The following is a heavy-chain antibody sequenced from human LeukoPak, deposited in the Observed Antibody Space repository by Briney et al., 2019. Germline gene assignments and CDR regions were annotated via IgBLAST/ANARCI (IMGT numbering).Heavy chain of an antibody. J-gene: IGHJ4*02. D-gene: IGHD2-2*01. V-gene: IGHV3-23*01. CDR2: ISGSGGST. Sequence: VRSLRLSCAASGFTFSSYAMSWVRQAPGERLEWVSGISGSGGSTYYADSVKGRFTISRDNYKNTLYLQRNSRRAEDRAAYYCAKAGYCSSTSCYQAFDYWGQGTLVTVSS. CDR1: GFTFSSYA. CDR3: AKAGYCSSTSCYQAFDY.